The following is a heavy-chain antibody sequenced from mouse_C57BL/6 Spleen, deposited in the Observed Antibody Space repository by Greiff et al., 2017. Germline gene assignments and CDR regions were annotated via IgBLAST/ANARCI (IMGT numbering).Heavy chain of an antibody. CDR2: IHPSDSDT. CDR3: VIDDGSGYALAY. D-gene: IGHD1-1*01. V-gene: IGHV1-74*01. J-gene: IGHJ3*01. CDR1: GYTFTSYW. Sequence: VQLQQPGAELVKPGASVKVSCKASGYTFTSYWMHWVKQRPGQGLEWIGKIHPSDSDTNYNQKFKGKATLTVDKSSSTAYMQLSSLTSEDSAVSDFVIDDGSGYALAYWGQGTLVTVSA.